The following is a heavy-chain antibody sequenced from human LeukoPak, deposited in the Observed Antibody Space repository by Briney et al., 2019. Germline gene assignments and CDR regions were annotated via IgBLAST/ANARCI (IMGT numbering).Heavy chain of an antibody. J-gene: IGHJ6*02. D-gene: IGHD5-12*01. CDR3: ARDASIVATIVYYGMDV. V-gene: IGHV1-18*01. CDR2: ISAYNGNT. Sequence: GASVKVSCKASGYTFTSYGISWVRQAPGQGLEWVGWISAYNGNTNHAQKLQGRVTMTTDTSTSTAYMELRSLRSDDTAVYYCARDASIVATIVYYGMDVWGQGTTVTVSS. CDR1: GYTFTSYG.